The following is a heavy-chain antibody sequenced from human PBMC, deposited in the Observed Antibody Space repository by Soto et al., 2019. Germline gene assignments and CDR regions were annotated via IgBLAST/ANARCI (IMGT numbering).Heavy chain of an antibody. CDR2: INAGYGNT. Sequence: ASVKVSCKASGYTFSSYAMHWVRQAPGQRLEWMGWINAGYGNTKSSQKFQDRVTISRDTSASTAYMELTSLRSEDTAVYYCARDTGDGTVDFWGQGTLVTVSS. CDR1: GYTFSSYA. D-gene: IGHD7-27*01. J-gene: IGHJ4*02. CDR3: ARDTGDGTVDF. V-gene: IGHV1-3*01.